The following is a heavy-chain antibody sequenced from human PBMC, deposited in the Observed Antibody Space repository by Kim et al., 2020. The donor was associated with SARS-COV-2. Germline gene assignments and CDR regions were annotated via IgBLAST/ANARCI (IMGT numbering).Heavy chain of an antibody. CDR2: IYYSGST. J-gene: IGHJ5*02. Sequence: SETLSLTCTVSGGSISSGGYYWSWIRQHPGKGLEWIGYIYYSGSTYYNPSLKSRVTISVDTSKNQFSLKLSSVTAADTAVYYCARGRMLSYDFWSGYYRAYNWFDPWGQGTLVTVSS. CDR1: GGSISSGGYY. CDR3: ARGRMLSYDFWSGYYRAYNWFDP. V-gene: IGHV4-31*03. D-gene: IGHD3-3*01.